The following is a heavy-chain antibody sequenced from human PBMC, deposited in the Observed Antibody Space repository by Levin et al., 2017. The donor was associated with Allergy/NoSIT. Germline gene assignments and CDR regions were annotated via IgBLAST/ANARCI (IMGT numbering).Heavy chain of an antibody. CDR3: ARGRRGDYTLDR. Sequence: SETLSLTCAVSGGSISSGGYSWSWIRQPPGKGLEWIGYIYHSGSTYYNPSLKSRVTISVDRSKNQFSLKLSSVTAADTAVYYCARGRRGDYTLDRWGRGTLVTVSS. J-gene: IGHJ2*01. CDR1: GGSISSGGYS. D-gene: IGHD3-10*01. CDR2: IYHSGST. V-gene: IGHV4-30-2*01.